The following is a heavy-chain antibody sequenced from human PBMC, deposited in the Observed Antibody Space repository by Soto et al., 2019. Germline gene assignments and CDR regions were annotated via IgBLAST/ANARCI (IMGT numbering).Heavy chain of an antibody. V-gene: IGHV3-30-3*01. J-gene: IGHJ6*02. CDR1: GFTFSSYA. D-gene: IGHD2-15*01. CDR2: ISYDGSNK. Sequence: QVQLVESGGGVVQPGRSLSLSCAASGFTFSSYAMHWVRQAPGKGLEWVAVISYDGSNKYYADSVKGRFTISRDNSKNTLYLQMNSLRAEDTAVYYCARGSSGGSLYYYYGMDVWGQGTTVTVSS. CDR3: ARGSSGGSLYYYYGMDV.